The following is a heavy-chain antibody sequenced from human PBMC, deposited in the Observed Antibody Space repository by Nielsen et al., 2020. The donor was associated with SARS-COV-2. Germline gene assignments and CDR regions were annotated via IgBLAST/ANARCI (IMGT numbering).Heavy chain of an antibody. CDR3: ARDGGMATPDYYYYYMDV. CDR1: GYIFTSYA. D-gene: IGHD5-24*01. Sequence: ASVKVSCKASGYIFTSYAMNWVRQAPGQGLEWMGWINTNTGNPTYAQGFTGRFVFSLDTSVSTAYLQISSLKAEDTAVYYCARDGGMATPDYYYYYMDVWGKGTTVTVSS. V-gene: IGHV7-4-1*02. J-gene: IGHJ6*03. CDR2: INTNTGNP.